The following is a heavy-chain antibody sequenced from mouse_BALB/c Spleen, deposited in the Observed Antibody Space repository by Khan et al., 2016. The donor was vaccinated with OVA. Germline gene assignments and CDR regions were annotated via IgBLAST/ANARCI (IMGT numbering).Heavy chain of an antibody. V-gene: IGHV1-84*02. CDR2: IYPGNDNT. D-gene: IGHD2-4*01. Sequence: QVQLKQSGPELVKPGASVKISCKASGYTFTYYYMNWVKQKPGQGLEWIGWIYPGNDNTKYNEKFKDMATLTVDTSSTTAFMQLSSLTSEDTAVDFCARGGYYDNSLFDYWGQGTTLTVSS. J-gene: IGHJ2*01. CDR1: GYTFTYYY. CDR3: ARGGYYDNSLFDY.